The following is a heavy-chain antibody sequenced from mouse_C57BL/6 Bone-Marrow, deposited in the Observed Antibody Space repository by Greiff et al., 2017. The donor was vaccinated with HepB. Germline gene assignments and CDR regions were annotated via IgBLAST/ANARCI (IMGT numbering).Heavy chain of an antibody. Sequence: VQLQQPGAELVRPGSSVKLSCKASGYTFTSYWMDWVKQRPGQGLEWIGNIYPSDSETHYNQKFKDKATLTVDKSSSTAYMQLSSLTSEDSAVYYCARTQELRLPFAYWGQGTLVTVSA. V-gene: IGHV1-61*01. CDR1: GYTFTSYW. D-gene: IGHD3-2*02. CDR2: IYPSDSET. CDR3: ARTQELRLPFAY. J-gene: IGHJ3*01.